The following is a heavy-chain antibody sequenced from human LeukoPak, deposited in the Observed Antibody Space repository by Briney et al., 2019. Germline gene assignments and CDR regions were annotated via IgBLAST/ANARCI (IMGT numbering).Heavy chain of an antibody. CDR3: AKTQGYCSSTSCYVDGMDV. D-gene: IGHD2-2*01. J-gene: IGHJ6*02. V-gene: IGHV3-23*01. CDR2: ISGSGGST. Sequence: GGSLRLSCAASGFTFSSYAMSWVRQAPGKGLEWVSAISGSGGSTYYADSVKGRFTISRGNSKNTLYLQMNSLRAEDTAVYYCAKTQGYCSSTSCYVDGMDVWGQGTTVTVSS. CDR1: GFTFSSYA.